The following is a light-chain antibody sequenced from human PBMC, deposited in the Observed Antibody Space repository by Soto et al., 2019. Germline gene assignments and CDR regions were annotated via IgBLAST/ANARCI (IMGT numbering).Light chain of an antibody. Sequence: IVLTHSPGTLSLSPNERATLSCRASQSVSSYLAWYQQKPGQAPRLLIYDASNRATGIPARFSGSGSGTDLTLTISSLEPEDFAVYYCQQRSNWPVTFGQGTRLEI. J-gene: IGKJ5*01. CDR1: QSVSSY. CDR2: DAS. CDR3: QQRSNWPVT. V-gene: IGKV3-11*01.